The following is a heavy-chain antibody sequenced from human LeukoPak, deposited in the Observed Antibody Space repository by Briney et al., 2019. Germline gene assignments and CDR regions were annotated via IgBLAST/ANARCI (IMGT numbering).Heavy chain of an antibody. J-gene: IGHJ5*02. V-gene: IGHV6-1*01. Sequence: SQTLSLTCAISGDSVSCTTAAWNWIRKSPSRGLEWLGRTYYRSEWHSDYTPSLKGRINIKPDTSKNQFSLQLDFVTPDDTGVYYCGRSGCFAEWSDPWGQGNLVTVSS. D-gene: IGHD3-3*01. CDR1: GDSVSCTTAA. CDR2: TYYRSEWHS. CDR3: GRSGCFAEWSDP.